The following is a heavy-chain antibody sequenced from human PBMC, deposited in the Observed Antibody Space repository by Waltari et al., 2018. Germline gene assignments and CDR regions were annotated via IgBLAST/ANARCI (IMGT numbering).Heavy chain of an antibody. Sequence: EVQLVESGGGLVQPGGSLRLSCAASAFTFNTYGMPWVRQPPGKGLEWVSYISSYSSAIFYADSVRGRFTISRDNAKNSLYLQMNSLRAEDTAVFYCARDAGRVRGVLNIDYWGQGTLVTVSS. D-gene: IGHD3-10*01. J-gene: IGHJ4*02. CDR2: ISSYSSAI. V-gene: IGHV3-48*01. CDR3: ARDAGRVRGVLNIDY. CDR1: AFTFNTYG.